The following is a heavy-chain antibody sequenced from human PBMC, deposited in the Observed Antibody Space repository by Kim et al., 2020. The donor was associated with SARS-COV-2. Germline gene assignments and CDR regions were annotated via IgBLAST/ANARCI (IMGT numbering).Heavy chain of an antibody. CDR3: AKDGNSYGFNYYYYGMDV. D-gene: IGHD5-18*01. V-gene: IGHV3-30*02. J-gene: IGHJ6*02. Sequence: KGRFTISRDNSKNTLYLQMNSLRAEDTAVYYCAKDGNSYGFNYYYYGMDVWGQGTTVTVSS.